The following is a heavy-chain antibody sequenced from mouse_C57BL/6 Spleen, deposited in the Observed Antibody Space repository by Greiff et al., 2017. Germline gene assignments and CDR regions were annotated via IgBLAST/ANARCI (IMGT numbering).Heavy chain of an antibody. CDR2: INPNNGGT. V-gene: IGHV1-18*01. CDR3: ARLLWDLYAMDY. D-gene: IGHD4-1*01. Sequence: QLQQSGPELVKPGASVKIPCKASGYTFTDYNMDWVKQSHGKSLEWIGDINPNNGGTIYNQKFKGKATLTVDKSSSTAYMELRSLTSEDTAVYYCARLLWDLYAMDYWGQGTSVTVSS. J-gene: IGHJ4*01. CDR1: GYTFTDYN.